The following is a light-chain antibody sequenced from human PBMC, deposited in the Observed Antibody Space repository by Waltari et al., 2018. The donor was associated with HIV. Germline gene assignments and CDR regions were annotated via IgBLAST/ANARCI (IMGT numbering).Light chain of an antibody. CDR3: SSYAGSTVI. CDR1: STDVGAYNY. V-gene: IGLV2-8*01. Sequence: QSALTQPPSASGSPGQSVPIPCTCPSTDVGAYNYVSWYQQHSVEAPKRIIYEVTKRPSGVPDRFSGSKSGNTASLTVSGLQAEDEADFYCSSYAGSTVIFGGGTKLTVL. CDR2: EVT. J-gene: IGLJ2*01.